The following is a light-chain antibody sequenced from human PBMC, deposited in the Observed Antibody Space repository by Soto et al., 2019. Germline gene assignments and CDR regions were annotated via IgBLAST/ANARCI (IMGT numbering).Light chain of an antibody. V-gene: IGKV3-11*01. Sequence: EFVLTQSPATLSLSPGQRATLSCRASQSVGSYLAWYQQRPGQAPRLLIYDASNRATGIPARFSGSGSGTDFTLTISSLEPEDFVVYYCQQRSNWLTFGGGTKVEIK. CDR1: QSVGSY. J-gene: IGKJ4*01. CDR2: DAS. CDR3: QQRSNWLT.